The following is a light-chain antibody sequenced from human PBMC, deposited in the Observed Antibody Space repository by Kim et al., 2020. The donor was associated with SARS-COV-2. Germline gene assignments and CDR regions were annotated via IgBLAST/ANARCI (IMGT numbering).Light chain of an antibody. CDR3: QQYYSTPPS. J-gene: IGKJ2*03. V-gene: IGKV4-1*01. CDR2: WAS. Sequence: RDTPNCKSSQTVLYNSNNKNYLAWYQQKPGQAPKLLIYWASIRESGVSDRFSGSGSETDFTLTISSLQAEDVAFYYCQQYYSTPPSFGQGTKLEI. CDR1: QTVLYNSNNKNY.